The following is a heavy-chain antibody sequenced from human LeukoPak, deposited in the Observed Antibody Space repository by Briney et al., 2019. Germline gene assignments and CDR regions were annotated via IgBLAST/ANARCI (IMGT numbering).Heavy chain of an antibody. V-gene: IGHV5-51*01. J-gene: IGHJ4*02. CDR3: ARQDCSTANCRYHFDY. Sequence: GESLKISCKVSGYSFTTYWIGWVRQMPGRGLEWMGIIWPGDSGARYSPSFQGQVTISVDRSISAAYLQWSSLKTSDTAIYYCARQDCSTANCRYHFDYWGQGTLVTVFS. CDR1: GYSFTTYW. D-gene: IGHD2-2*01. CDR2: IWPGDSGA.